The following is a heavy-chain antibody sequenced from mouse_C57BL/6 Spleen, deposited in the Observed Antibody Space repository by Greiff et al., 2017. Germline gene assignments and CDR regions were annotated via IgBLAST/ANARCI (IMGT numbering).Heavy chain of an antibody. Sequence: EVQLQESGPGLVKPSQSLSLTCSVTGYSITSGYYWNWIRQFPGNKLEWMGYISYDGSNNYNPSLKNRISITRDTSKNQFFLKLNSVTTEDTATYYCARGGLHYAMDYWGQGTSVTVSS. V-gene: IGHV3-6*01. CDR3: ARGGLHYAMDY. CDR2: ISYDGSN. CDR1: GYSITSGYY. D-gene: IGHD2-2*01. J-gene: IGHJ4*01.